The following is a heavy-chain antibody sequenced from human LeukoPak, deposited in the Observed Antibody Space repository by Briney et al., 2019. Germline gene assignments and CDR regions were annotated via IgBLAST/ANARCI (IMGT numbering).Heavy chain of an antibody. CDR3: AHRERSSFDY. Sequence: SGPTLVNPTQTLTLTCTFSGFSLSTSAVAVGWIRQPPGQALEWLALIYGNDDERYSPSLKSRLTITKDTSKNQVVLTMTNMDPVDTATYYCAHRERSSFDYWGQGTLVTVSS. J-gene: IGHJ4*02. D-gene: IGHD1-26*01. V-gene: IGHV2-5*01. CDR1: GFSLSTSAVA. CDR2: IYGNDDE.